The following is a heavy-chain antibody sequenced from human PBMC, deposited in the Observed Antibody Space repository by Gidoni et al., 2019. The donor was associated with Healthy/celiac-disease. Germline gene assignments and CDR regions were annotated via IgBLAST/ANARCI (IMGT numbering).Heavy chain of an antibody. CDR3: AMGLLVGGDYGFDY. D-gene: IGHD4-17*01. V-gene: IGHV4-39*01. CDR2: IYYSGST. Sequence: QLQLQESGPGLVKPSETLSLTCTVSGGSIGRSSSYWGWHRQPPGKGLEWIGSIYYSGSTYYNPSLKSRVTISVDTSKNQFSLKLSSVTAADTAVYYCAMGLLVGGDYGFDYWGQGTLVTVSS. J-gene: IGHJ4*02. CDR1: GGSIGRSSSY.